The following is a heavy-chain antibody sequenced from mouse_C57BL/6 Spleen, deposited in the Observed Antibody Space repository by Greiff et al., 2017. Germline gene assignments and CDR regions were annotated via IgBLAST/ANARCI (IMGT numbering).Heavy chain of an antibody. Sequence: QVQLQQPGAELVRPGSSVKLSCKASGYTFTSYWMHWVKQRPIQGLEWIGNIDPSDSETHYNQKFKDKATLTVDKSSSTAYMQLSSLTSEDSAVYYCARRSWDYAMDYWGQGTSVTVSS. D-gene: IGHD4-1*01. CDR2: IDPSDSET. V-gene: IGHV1-52*01. CDR1: GYTFTSYW. J-gene: IGHJ4*01. CDR3: ARRSWDYAMDY.